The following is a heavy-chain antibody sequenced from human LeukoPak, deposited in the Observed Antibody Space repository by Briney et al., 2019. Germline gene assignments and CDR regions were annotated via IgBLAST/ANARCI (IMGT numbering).Heavy chain of an antibody. D-gene: IGHD3-10*02. CDR2: INNNGWTM. V-gene: IGHV3-48*03. J-gene: IGHJ6*04. CDR1: GFSFSNYE. CDR3: AELGITMIGGV. Sequence: GGSLRLSCAASGFSFSNYEMSWVRQAPGKGLEWVAYINNNGWTMYYADSVKGRFTISRDNTKNSLYLQMNSLRVEDTAVYYCAELGITMIGGVWGKGTTVTISS.